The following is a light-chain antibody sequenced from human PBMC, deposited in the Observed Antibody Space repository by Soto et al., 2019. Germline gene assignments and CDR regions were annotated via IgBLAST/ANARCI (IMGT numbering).Light chain of an antibody. CDR3: QQYGSSPYT. Sequence: IVLTQSPGTLSLSPGERATLSCRASQSVSSSYLGWYQQKPGQAPRLLIYGASSRATGIPDRFSGTGSGTDFTLTISRLEPEDFAVYYCQQYGSSPYTFGLGTKVDIK. CDR2: GAS. J-gene: IGKJ2*01. V-gene: IGKV3-20*01. CDR1: QSVSSSY.